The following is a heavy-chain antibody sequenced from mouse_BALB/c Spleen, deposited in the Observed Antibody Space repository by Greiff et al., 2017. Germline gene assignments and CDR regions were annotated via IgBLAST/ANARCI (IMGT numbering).Heavy chain of an antibody. V-gene: IGHV5-9-3*01. CDR3: ARQVLPFYFDY. CDR2: ISSGGSYT. J-gene: IGHJ2*01. Sequence: EVQRVESGGGLVKPGGSLKLSCAASGFTFSSYAMSWVRQTPEKRLEWVATISSGGSYTYYPDSVKGRFTISRDNAKNTLYLQMSSLRSEDTAMYYCARQVLPFYFDYWGQGTTLTVSS. CDR1: GFTFSSYA.